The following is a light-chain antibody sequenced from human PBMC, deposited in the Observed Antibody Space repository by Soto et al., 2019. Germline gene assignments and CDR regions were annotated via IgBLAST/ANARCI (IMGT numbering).Light chain of an antibody. J-gene: IGLJ2*01. CDR3: GSYTTSITVI. CDR2: AVS. Sequence: QSALTQPASVSGSPGQSITISCTGTSSDVGDHNSVSWYQQQPGKAPKLMIYAVSNRPSGVSNRFSGSKSGNTASLTIPGLQAEDEADYYCGSYTTSITVIFGGGTKLTVL. V-gene: IGLV2-14*03. CDR1: SSDVGDHNS.